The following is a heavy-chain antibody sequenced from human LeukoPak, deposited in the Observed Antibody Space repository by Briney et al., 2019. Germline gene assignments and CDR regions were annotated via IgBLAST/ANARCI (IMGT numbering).Heavy chain of an antibody. CDR1: GGPISSYY. J-gene: IGHJ4*02. CDR3: ARIGSTSFDY. D-gene: IGHD2-2*01. CDR2: IYTSGST. V-gene: IGHV4-4*07. Sequence: SETLSLTCTVSGGPISSYYWSWIRQPAGKGLEWIGRIYTSGSTNYNPSLKSRVTISVDKSKNQFSLKLSSVTAADTAVYYCARIGSTSFDYWGQGTLVTVSS.